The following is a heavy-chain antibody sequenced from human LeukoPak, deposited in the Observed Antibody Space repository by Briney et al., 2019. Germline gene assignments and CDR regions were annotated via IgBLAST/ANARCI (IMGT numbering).Heavy chain of an antibody. CDR1: GFTFSSYS. D-gene: IGHD2-15*01. J-gene: IGHJ3*02. Sequence: GGSLRLSCAASGFTFSSYSMNWVRQAPGKGLEWVSSISSSSSYIYYADSVKGRFTISRDNAKNSLYLQMNSLRAEDTAVYYCASEDWGVVVAANDAFDIWGQGTMVTVSS. CDR3: ASEDWGVVVAANDAFDI. V-gene: IGHV3-21*01. CDR2: ISSSSSYI.